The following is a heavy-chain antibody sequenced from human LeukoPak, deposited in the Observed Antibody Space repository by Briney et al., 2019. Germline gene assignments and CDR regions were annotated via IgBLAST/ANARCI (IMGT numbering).Heavy chain of an antibody. Sequence: SETLSLTCTVSDDSISSISFYWGWIRQPPGEGLEWIGSIYYGGTTYYNPSLESRVTMSLDTSKKQFSLRLRSVTAADTAVYYCVAYTSSLRWFDPWGQGTLVIVSS. J-gene: IGHJ5*02. CDR2: IYYGGTT. V-gene: IGHV4-39*07. CDR1: DDSISSISFY. CDR3: VAYTSSLRWFDP. D-gene: IGHD6-13*01.